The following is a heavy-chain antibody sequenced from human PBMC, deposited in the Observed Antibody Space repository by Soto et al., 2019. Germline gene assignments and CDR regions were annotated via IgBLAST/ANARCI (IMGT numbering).Heavy chain of an antibody. V-gene: IGHV3-33*01. Sequence: GGSLRLSCAASGFTFSSYGMHWVRQAPGKGLEWVAVIWYDGSNKYYADSVKGRFTISRDNSKNTLYLQMNSLRAEDTGVYYCTTDSYFTLKMVRFDYWGLGTLVTVSS. D-gene: IGHD3-22*01. CDR1: GFTFSSYG. J-gene: IGHJ4*01. CDR2: IWYDGSNK. CDR3: TTDSYFTLKMVRFDY.